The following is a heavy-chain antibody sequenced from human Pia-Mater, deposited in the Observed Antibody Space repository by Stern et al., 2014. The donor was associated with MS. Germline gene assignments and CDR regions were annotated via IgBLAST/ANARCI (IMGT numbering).Heavy chain of an antibody. Sequence: MQLLESGGDVIQPGSSLRLSCEPSGFTFSGYVMHCVRQPPGKGLEWVALISDVVGGEYYAAFVKATFTISMATSNNPAYLQLSSLSPEDTAVYYCVREREEEDPYNWFDTWGQGTLVTVSS. CDR3: VREREEEDPYNWFDT. CDR2: ISDVVGGE. V-gene: IGHV3-30*15. J-gene: IGHJ5*02. D-gene: IGHD2-15*01. CDR1: GFTFSGYV.